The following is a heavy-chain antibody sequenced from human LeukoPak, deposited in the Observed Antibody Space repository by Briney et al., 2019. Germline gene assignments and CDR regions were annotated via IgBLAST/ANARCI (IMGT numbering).Heavy chain of an antibody. CDR3: ARGGTGYSSSWYKYYYYGMDV. CDR1: GGSFSGYY. Sequence: SETLSLTCAVYGGSFSGYYWSWIRQPPGKGLEWIGEINHGGSTNYNPSLKSRVTISVDTSKNQFSLKLSSVTAADTAVYYCARGGTGYSSSWYKYYYYGMDVWGQGTTVTVSS. V-gene: IGHV4-34*01. J-gene: IGHJ6*02. CDR2: INHGGST. D-gene: IGHD6-13*01.